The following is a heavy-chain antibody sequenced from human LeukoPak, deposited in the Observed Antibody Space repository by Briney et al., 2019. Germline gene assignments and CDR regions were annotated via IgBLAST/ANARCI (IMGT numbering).Heavy chain of an antibody. CDR3: ARASIAVTGKFDY. Sequence: SVKVSCKASGGTFSNCAISWVRQAPGQGLEWMGGIIPIFDTPNYAQKFQGRDTITADESTSTAYMELSSLRSEDTAMYYCARASIAVTGKFDYWGQGTLVTVSS. CDR1: GGTFSNCA. D-gene: IGHD6-19*01. V-gene: IGHV1-69*13. J-gene: IGHJ4*02. CDR2: IIPIFDTP.